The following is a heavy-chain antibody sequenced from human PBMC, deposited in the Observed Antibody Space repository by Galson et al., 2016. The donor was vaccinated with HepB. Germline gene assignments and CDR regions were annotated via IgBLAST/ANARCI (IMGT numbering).Heavy chain of an antibody. J-gene: IGHJ6*02. Sequence: SLRLSCAASGFTFSSYGMHWVRQAPGQGLGWVAVISYDGSNKYYADYVKGRFTISRDNSKNTLYLQMNSLRAEDTSAYDCAKDWVRGVAGSYGMDVWGQGTTVTVSS. D-gene: IGHD6-19*01. CDR2: ISYDGSNK. CDR1: GFTFSSYG. CDR3: AKDWVRGVAGSYGMDV. V-gene: IGHV3-30*18.